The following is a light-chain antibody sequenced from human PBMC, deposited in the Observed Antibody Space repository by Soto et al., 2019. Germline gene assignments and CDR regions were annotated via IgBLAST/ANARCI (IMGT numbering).Light chain of an antibody. CDR1: QSVSTQ. V-gene: IGKV3-15*01. J-gene: IGKJ4*01. CDR3: QHYDNWPPLT. Sequence: EIVMTQSPATLSVSPGERATLSCRASQSVSTQLAWYQHKPGQAPRLLIYDASTRATGIPARFSGSGSGTEFTLTISSLQSGDFAVYYCQHYDNWPPLTFGGGTKVEIK. CDR2: DAS.